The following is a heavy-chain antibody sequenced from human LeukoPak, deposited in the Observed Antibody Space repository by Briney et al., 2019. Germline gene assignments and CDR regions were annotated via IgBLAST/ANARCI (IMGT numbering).Heavy chain of an antibody. D-gene: IGHD4-17*01. CDR3: ARGGTTVTPGLLWFDP. J-gene: IGHJ5*02. V-gene: IGHV4-59*11. Sequence: PSETLSLTCSVSGGSISSHYWSWIRQPPGKGLEWIGYVDYSGSTKYNPSLKSRVTISVDTSKNQFSLKLSSVTAADTAVYYCARGGTTVTPGLLWFDPWGQGTLVTVSS. CDR2: VDYSGST. CDR1: GGSISSHY.